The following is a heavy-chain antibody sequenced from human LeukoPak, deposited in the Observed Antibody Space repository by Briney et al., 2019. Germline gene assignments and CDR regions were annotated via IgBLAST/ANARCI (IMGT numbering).Heavy chain of an antibody. Sequence: PGGSLRLSCAASGFTFSNYWMSWVRQAPGKGLEWVANIKQDGSEKYYVDSVKGRFTISRDNAKNSLYLQMNSLRAEDTAVYYCARDVSGYDPYYYYYGMDVWGQGTTVTVSS. D-gene: IGHD5-12*01. V-gene: IGHV3-7*01. CDR1: GFTFSNYW. CDR2: IKQDGSEK. J-gene: IGHJ6*02. CDR3: ARDVSGYDPYYYYYGMDV.